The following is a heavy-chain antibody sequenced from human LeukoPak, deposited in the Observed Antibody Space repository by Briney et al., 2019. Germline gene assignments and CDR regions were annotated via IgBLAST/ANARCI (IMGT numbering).Heavy chain of an antibody. Sequence: GRSLRLSCAASGFTFSSYAMHWVRQAPGKGLEWVAVISYDGSNKYYADSVKGRFTISRDNSKNTLYLQMNSLRAEDTAVYYCARAPQELRYFDWLLSHFDYWGQGTLVTVSS. V-gene: IGHV3-30-3*01. J-gene: IGHJ4*02. CDR2: ISYDGSNK. D-gene: IGHD3-9*01. CDR3: ARAPQELRYFDWLLSHFDY. CDR1: GFTFSSYA.